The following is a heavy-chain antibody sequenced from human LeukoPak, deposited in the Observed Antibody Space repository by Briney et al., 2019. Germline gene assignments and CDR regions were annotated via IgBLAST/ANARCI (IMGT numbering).Heavy chain of an antibody. J-gene: IGHJ6*04. V-gene: IGHV3-23*01. CDR2: ISGSGGST. D-gene: IGHD1-1*01. CDR3: AKAGATGTPYYYYGMDV. Sequence: GGSLRLSCAASGFTFSSYSMNWVRQAPGKGLEWVSAISGSGGSTYYADSVKGRFTISRDNSKNTLYLQMNSLRAEDTAVYYCAKAGATGTPYYYYGMDVWGKGTTVTVSS. CDR1: GFTFSSYS.